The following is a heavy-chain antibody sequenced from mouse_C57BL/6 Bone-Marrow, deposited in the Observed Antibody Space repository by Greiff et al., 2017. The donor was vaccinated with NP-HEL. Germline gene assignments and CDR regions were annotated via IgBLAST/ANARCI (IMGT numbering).Heavy chain of an antibody. J-gene: IGHJ4*01. V-gene: IGHV5-6*01. CDR3: ERHLRAMDY. CDR2: ISSGGSYT. Sequence: EVMLVESGGDLVKPGGSLKLSCAASGFTFSSYGMSWVRQTPDKRLEWVATISSGGSYTYYPDSVKGRFTISRDYANNALFLQMSSLKTEDTAMYYCERHLRAMDYWGQGTSVTVSS. CDR1: GFTFSSYG.